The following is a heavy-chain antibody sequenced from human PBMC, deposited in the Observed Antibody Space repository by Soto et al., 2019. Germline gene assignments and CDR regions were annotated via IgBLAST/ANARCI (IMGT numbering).Heavy chain of an antibody. CDR1: GYTFTSYG. J-gene: IGHJ3*02. D-gene: IGHD2-15*01. Sequence: ASVKVSCKASGYTFTSYGISWVRQAPGQGLEWMGWISAYNGNTNYAQKLQGRVTTTTDTSTSTAYMELRSLRSDDTAVYYCARDMRVEGAFDIWGQGTMVTVSS. CDR3: ARDMRVEGAFDI. V-gene: IGHV1-18*01. CDR2: ISAYNGNT.